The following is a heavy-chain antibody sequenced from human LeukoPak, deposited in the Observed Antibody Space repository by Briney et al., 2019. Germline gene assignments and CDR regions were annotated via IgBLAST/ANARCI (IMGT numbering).Heavy chain of an antibody. J-gene: IGHJ5*02. CDR3: ARSSNYYDSSGYLAGWFDP. CDR2: IYTSGST. CDR1: GGSISSGSYY. D-gene: IGHD3-22*01. Sequence: SQTLSLTCTVPGGSISSGSYYWSWIRQPAGKGLEWIGRIYTSGSTNYNPSLKSRVTISVDTSKNQFSLKLSSVTAADTAVYYCARSSNYYDSSGYLAGWFDPWGQGTLVTVSS. V-gene: IGHV4-61*02.